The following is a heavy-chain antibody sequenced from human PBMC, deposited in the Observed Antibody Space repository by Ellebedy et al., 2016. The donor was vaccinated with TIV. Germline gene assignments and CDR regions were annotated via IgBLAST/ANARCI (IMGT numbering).Heavy chain of an antibody. CDR1: GGSISSYY. CDR3: ARQRSLTIIDY. V-gene: IGHV4-59*08. CDR2: IYYSGST. J-gene: IGHJ4*02. Sequence: SETLSLXXTVSGGSISSYYWSWIRQPPGKGLEWIGYIYYSGSTNYNPSLKSRVTISVDTSKNQFSLKLSSVTAADTAVYYCARQRSLTIIDYWGQGTLVTVSS. D-gene: IGHD3-9*01.